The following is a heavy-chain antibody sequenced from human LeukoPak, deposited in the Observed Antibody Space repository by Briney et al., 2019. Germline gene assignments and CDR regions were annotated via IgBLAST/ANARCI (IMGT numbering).Heavy chain of an antibody. V-gene: IGHV4-39*01. Sequence: SETLSLTCTVSGGSTSSSNYYWGWIRQPPGKGLEWIGGIHYSGNTYYNPSLKSRVTISVDTSRNQFSLKLSSVTPADTAVYYCARLGAGPTYYDFWSGYSSFYFDYWGQGTLVTVSS. D-gene: IGHD3-3*01. CDR2: IHYSGNT. J-gene: IGHJ4*02. CDR1: GGSTSSSNYY. CDR3: ARLGAGPTYYDFWSGYSSFYFDY.